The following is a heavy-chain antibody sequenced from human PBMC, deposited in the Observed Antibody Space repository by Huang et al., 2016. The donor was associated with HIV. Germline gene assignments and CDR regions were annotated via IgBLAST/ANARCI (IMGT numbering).Heavy chain of an antibody. CDR3: ARDAYYDYVWGSYRKYYYYYMDV. J-gene: IGHJ6*03. Sequence: QVQLVESGGGVVQPGRSLRLSCAASGFTFSSYAMRWVRHAPGKGREAGAVISYDGSNKYYAESVKGRFTISRDNSKNTLYLQMNSLRAEDTAVYYCARDAYYDYVWGSYRKYYYYYMDVWGKGTTVTVSS. V-gene: IGHV3-30-3*01. D-gene: IGHD3-16*02. CDR1: GFTFSSYA. CDR2: ISYDGSNK.